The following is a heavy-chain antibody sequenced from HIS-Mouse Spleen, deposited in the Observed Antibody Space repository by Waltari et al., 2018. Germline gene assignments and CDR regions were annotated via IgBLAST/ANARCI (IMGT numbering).Heavy chain of an antibody. CDR2: IDWDDDK. V-gene: IGHV2-70*15. CDR3: AGIAEGYSSGWYAFDY. D-gene: IGHD6-19*01. Sequence: QVTLRESGPALVKPTQTLTLTCTFSGFSLSTSGMCVSWIRQPPGKALEWLARIDWDDDKYYSTSLKTRLTISKDTSKNQVVLTMTNMDPVDTATYYCAGIAEGYSSGWYAFDYWGQGTLVTVSS. CDR1: GFSLSTSGMC. J-gene: IGHJ4*02.